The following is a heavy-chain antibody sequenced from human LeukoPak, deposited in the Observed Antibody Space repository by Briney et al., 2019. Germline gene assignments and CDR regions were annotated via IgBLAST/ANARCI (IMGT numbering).Heavy chain of an antibody. CDR2: IKEDGGEK. CDR3: AELGITMIGGV. J-gene: IGHJ6*04. D-gene: IGHD3-10*02. CDR1: GFTFDDYG. Sequence: GGSLRLSCAASGFTFDDYGMSRVRQAPGKGLEWVANIKEDGGEKYYVDSVKGRFTISRDNAKNSLYLQMNSLRAEDTAVYYCAELGITMIGGVWGKGTTVTISS. V-gene: IGHV3-7*01.